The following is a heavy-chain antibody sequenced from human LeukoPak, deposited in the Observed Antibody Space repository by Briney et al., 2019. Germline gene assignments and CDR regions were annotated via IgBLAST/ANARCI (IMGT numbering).Heavy chain of an antibody. J-gene: IGHJ4*02. CDR2: FDPEEREE. CDR3: ATIELRNFDWLVFDY. CDR1: GYTLTELS. D-gene: IGHD3-9*01. V-gene: IGHV1-24*01. Sequence: ASVKVSCKVSGYTLTELSMHWVRQAPGKGLEWVGGFDPEEREEIYAQKFQGRVTMTEDTSTHTAYMELTGLRSDDTAVYYCATIELRNFDWLVFDYWGQGALVTVSS.